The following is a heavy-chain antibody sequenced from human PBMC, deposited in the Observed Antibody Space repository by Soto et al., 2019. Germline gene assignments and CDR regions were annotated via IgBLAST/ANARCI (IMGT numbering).Heavy chain of an antibody. CDR1: GFTFSSYA. CDR2: ISGSGGST. D-gene: IGHD1-1*01. J-gene: IGHJ4*02. V-gene: IGHV3-23*01. Sequence: GGSLRLSCAASGFTFSSYAMSWVRQAPGKGLEWVSAISGSGGSTYYADSVKGRFTISRDNSKNTLYLQMNSLRAEDTAVYYCAKPHRAENWNDAARYYFDYWGQGTLVTVSS. CDR3: AKPHRAENWNDAARYYFDY.